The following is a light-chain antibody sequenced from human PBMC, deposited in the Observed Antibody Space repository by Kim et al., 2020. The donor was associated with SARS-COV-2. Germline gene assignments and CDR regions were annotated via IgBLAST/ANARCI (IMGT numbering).Light chain of an antibody. CDR1: QDISNY. J-gene: IGKJ4*01. CDR3: QHFRSYPLT. CDR2: GAS. Sequence: ASVGDRVTITCRASQDISNYLVWFQRKPGEAPKSLVYGASSLRSGVPSKFSGSGSGTDFTLTISNLQPEDSATYYCQHFRSYPLTFGGGTKVDIK. V-gene: IGKV1-16*02.